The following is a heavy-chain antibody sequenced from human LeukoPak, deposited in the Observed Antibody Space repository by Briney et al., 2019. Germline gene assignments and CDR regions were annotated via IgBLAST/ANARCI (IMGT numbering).Heavy chain of an antibody. CDR1: GGSVNSGSYY. D-gene: IGHD2-21*02. CDR3: ATSQCGSDCYLAGDY. V-gene: IGHV4-61*01. J-gene: IGHJ4*02. Sequence: SETLSLTCAVSGGSVNSGSYYWSWIRQHPGKGLEWIGYIYYIGITNYNPSLKSRVTISVDTSKNQFSLNLNSVTAADTAVYYCATSQCGSDCYLAGDYWGQGTLVTVSS. CDR2: IYYIGIT.